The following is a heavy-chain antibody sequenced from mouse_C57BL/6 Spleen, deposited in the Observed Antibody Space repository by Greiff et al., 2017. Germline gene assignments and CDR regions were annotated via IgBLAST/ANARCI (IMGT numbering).Heavy chain of an antibody. CDR2: INPNYGTT. D-gene: IGHD2-2*01. Sequence: VQLQQPGPELVKPGASVKISCKASGYSFTDYNMNWVKQSNGKSLEWIGVINPNYGTTSYNQKFKGKATLTVDQSSSTAYMQLNSLTSEDSAVYDCASEANYGYSYYFDYWGQGTTLTVSS. CDR1: GYSFTDYN. CDR3: ASEANYGYSYYFDY. J-gene: IGHJ2*01. V-gene: IGHV1-39*01.